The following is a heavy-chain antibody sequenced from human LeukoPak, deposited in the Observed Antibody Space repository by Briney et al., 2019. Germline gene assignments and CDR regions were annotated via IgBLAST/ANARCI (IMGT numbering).Heavy chain of an antibody. CDR2: ISGSGGST. J-gene: IGHJ4*02. CDR1: GFTFSSYA. V-gene: IGHV3-23*01. CDR3: AKVGSYYGSGSYFGGGY. D-gene: IGHD3-10*01. Sequence: GGSLRLSCAASGFTFSSYAMSWVRQAPGKGLEWVSAISGSGGSTYYADSVKGRFTISRDNSKNTLYLQMNSLRAEDTAVYYCAKVGSYYGSGSYFGGGYWGQGTLVTVSS.